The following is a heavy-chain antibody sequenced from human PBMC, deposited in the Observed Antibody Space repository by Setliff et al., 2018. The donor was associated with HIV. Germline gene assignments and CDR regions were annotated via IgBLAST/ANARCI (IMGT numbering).Heavy chain of an antibody. CDR2: IYNRGST. V-gene: IGHV4-38-2*02. J-gene: IGHJ4*02. Sequence: SETLSLTCAVSGYAISSGDYWGWIRRPPGKGLEWIGSIYNRGSTYYNPSLKSRVTISVDTSKNQFSLKLSSVTAADTAVYYCARELLRSWDGSENSYKPYYFDYWGQGTLVTVSS. CDR1: GYAISSGDY. CDR3: ARELLRSWDGSENSYKPYYFDY. D-gene: IGHD3-10*01.